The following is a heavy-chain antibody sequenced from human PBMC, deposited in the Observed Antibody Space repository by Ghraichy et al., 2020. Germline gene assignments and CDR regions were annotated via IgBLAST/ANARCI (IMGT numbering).Heavy chain of an antibody. J-gene: IGHJ4*02. CDR2: IYYSGST. CDR3: ARQDLQWLVRCVFDY. D-gene: IGHD6-19*01. Sequence: SETLSLTCTVSGGSISSSSYYWSWIRQPPGKGLEWFGSIYYSGSTYYNPSLKSRVTLSVDTSKNQFSLKLCSVTAADTAVYYCARQDLQWLVRCVFDYWGQGTLVTVSS. V-gene: IGHV4-39*01. CDR1: GGSISSSSYY.